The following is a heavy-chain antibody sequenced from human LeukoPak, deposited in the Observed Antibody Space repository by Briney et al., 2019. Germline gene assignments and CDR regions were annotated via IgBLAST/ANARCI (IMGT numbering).Heavy chain of an antibody. D-gene: IGHD5-24*01. CDR1: GFTFSSYG. J-gene: IGHJ4*02. V-gene: IGHV3-30*03. CDR2: ISYDGSNK. CDR3: ARRGGYNLY. Sequence: PGGSLRLSCAASGFTFSSYGMHWVRQAPGKGLEWVAVISYDGSNKYYADSVKGRFTISRDNSKNTLYLQMNSLRAGDTAVYYCARRGGYNLYWGQGTLVTVSS.